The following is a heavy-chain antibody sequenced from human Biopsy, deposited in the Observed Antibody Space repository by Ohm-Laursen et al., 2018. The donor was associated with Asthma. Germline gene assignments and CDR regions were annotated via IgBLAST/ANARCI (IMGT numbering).Heavy chain of an antibody. CDR3: AGFCSGGNCPNH. V-gene: IGHV4-59*07. Sequence: SDTLSLTCTVSGVSISSDYWSWIRQPPGKGLEWIGHIYYSGSTNYQPSLKSRVTISVDTSKNQFSLKLSSVTAADTAVYYCAGFCSGGNCPNHWGQGTLVTVSS. J-gene: IGHJ5*02. CDR2: IYYSGST. D-gene: IGHD2-15*01. CDR1: GVSISSDY.